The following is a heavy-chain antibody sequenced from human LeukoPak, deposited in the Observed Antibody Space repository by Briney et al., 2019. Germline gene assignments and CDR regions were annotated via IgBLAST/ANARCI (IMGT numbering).Heavy chain of an antibody. D-gene: IGHD6-6*01. Sequence: GRSLSLSCAAPGFIFSDYAMNWVRRAPGKGLEWVAVISSDGGNKFYADSVKGRFTVSGDNSKNTLYLQMNSLRVEDTAVYYCARDNDPDYSSSPGWFDSWGQGTLVTVSS. CDR3: ARDNDPDYSSSPGWFDS. J-gene: IGHJ5*01. CDR1: GFIFSDYA. V-gene: IGHV3-30-3*01. CDR2: ISSDGGNK.